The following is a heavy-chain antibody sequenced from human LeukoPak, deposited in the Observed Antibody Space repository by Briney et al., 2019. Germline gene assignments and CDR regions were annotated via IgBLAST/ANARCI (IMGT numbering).Heavy chain of an antibody. CDR2: IKQDGSEK. D-gene: IGHD6-13*01. CDR1: GFTFSSYW. CDR3: ARERRLWQQLEIDY. J-gene: IGHJ4*02. V-gene: IGHV3-7*01. Sequence: GGSLRLSCAASGFTFSSYWMSWVRQAPGKGLEWVANIKQDGSEKYYVDSVKGRFTISRDNAKNSLYLQMNSLRAEDTAVYYCARERRLWQQLEIDYWGQGTLVTVSS.